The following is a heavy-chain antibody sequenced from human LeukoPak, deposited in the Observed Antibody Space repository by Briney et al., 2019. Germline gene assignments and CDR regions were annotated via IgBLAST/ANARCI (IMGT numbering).Heavy chain of an antibody. D-gene: IGHD6-6*01. Sequence: SETLSLTCAVYGGSFSGYYWSWIRQPPGKGLEWIGEINHSGSTNYNPSLKSRVTISVDTSKNQFSLKLSSVTAADTAVYYCARRKRIAARPRNWFDPWGQGTLVTVSS. J-gene: IGHJ5*02. CDR1: GGSFSGYY. CDR3: ARRKRIAARPRNWFDP. CDR2: INHSGST. V-gene: IGHV4-34*01.